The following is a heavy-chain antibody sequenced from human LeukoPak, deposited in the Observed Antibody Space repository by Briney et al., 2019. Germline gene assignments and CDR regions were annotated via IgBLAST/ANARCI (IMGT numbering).Heavy chain of an antibody. Sequence: KTSETLSLTCTVSGGSISSGVYYWRWIRQHPGKGLEWIGYIYYSGSTYYNPSLKSRFTISVDTSKNQFSLKLSSVTAADTAVYYCAREFIAAFDYWGQGTRVTVSS. V-gene: IGHV4-31*03. CDR1: GGSISSGVYY. J-gene: IGHJ4*02. D-gene: IGHD6-13*01. CDR3: AREFIAAFDY. CDR2: IYYSGST.